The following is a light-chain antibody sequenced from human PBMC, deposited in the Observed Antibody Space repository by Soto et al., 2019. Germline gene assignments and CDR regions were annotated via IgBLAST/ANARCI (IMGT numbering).Light chain of an antibody. J-gene: IGKJ1*01. V-gene: IGKV3-15*01. Sequence: EIVMTQSPATLSVSPGERATLSCRVSQSVSVNLAWYQQKPGQAPRLLIYGASTRATGIPARFSGSGSGTEFTLTISSLQSEDFAVYYCQQYHDWGEFGQGTKVDIK. CDR3: QQYHDWGE. CDR2: GAS. CDR1: QSVSVN.